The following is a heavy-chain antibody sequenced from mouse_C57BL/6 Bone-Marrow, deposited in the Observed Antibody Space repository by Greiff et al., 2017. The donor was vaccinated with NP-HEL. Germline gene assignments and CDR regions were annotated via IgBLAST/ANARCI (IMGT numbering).Heavy chain of an antibody. Sequence: QVQLQQSGAELARPGASVKLSCKASGYTFTSYGISWVKQRPGQGLEWIGEIYPRSGNTYYNEKFKGKATLTADKSSSTAYMELRSLTSEDSAVYFCAGAVVADYAMDYWGQGTSVTVSS. J-gene: IGHJ4*01. CDR3: AGAVVADYAMDY. CDR2: IYPRSGNT. V-gene: IGHV1-81*01. D-gene: IGHD1-1*01. CDR1: GYTFTSYG.